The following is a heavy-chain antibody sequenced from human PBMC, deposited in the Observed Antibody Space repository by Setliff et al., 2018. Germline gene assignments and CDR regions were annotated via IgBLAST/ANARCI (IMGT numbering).Heavy chain of an antibody. CDR3: ARGGYSGYAVFDD. Sequence: PSETLSLTCTVSGGSISGYHWSWIRQPPGKGLEWIGNIYYTGSPSYSPSLRSRGTISVDTSKNKFSLSLSSVTAADTAVYYCARGGYSGYAVFDDWGQGALVTVSS. CDR2: IYYTGSP. CDR1: GGSISGYH. V-gene: IGHV4-59*01. D-gene: IGHD5-12*01. J-gene: IGHJ4*02.